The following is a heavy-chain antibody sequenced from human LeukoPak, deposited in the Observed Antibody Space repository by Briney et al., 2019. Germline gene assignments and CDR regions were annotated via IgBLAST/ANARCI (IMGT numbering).Heavy chain of an antibody. D-gene: IGHD6-19*01. Sequence: GASVKVSCKASGGTFISYAISWVRQAPGQGLEWMGRIIPILGIANYAQKFQGRVTITADKSTSTAYMELSSLRSEDTAVYYCARVNIAVAGYFDYWGQGTLVTVSS. CDR2: IIPILGIA. CDR1: GGTFISYA. V-gene: IGHV1-69*04. CDR3: ARVNIAVAGYFDY. J-gene: IGHJ4*02.